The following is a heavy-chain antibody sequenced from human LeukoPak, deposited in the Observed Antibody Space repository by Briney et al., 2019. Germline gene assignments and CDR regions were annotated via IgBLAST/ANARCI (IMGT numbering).Heavy chain of an antibody. CDR3: GTVAAGYYFDN. CDR2: IKEDGSEN. V-gene: IGHV3-7*05. D-gene: IGHD3-9*01. CDR1: GSTFSAYW. J-gene: IGHJ4*02. Sequence: QPGGSLRLSCAASGSTFSAYWMSWVRQAPRKGLEWVANIKEDGSENSYVESVKGRFTISRDNTNKSLYLQMNSLRAEDTALYYCGTVAAGYYFDNWGQGTLVTVSS.